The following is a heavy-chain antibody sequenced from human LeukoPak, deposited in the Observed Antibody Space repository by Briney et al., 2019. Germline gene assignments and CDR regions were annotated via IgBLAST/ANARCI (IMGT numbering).Heavy chain of an antibody. CDR2: IYYSGST. CDR3: ARFLAAAGFELYYFDY. V-gene: IGHV4-39*07. Sequence: SETLSLTCTVSGGSISSSSYYWGWIRQPPGKGLEWIGSIYYSGSTYYNPSLKSRVTISVDTSKNQFSLKLSSVTAADTAVYYCARFLAAAGFELYYFDYWGQGTLVTVSS. J-gene: IGHJ4*02. D-gene: IGHD6-13*01. CDR1: GGSISSSSYY.